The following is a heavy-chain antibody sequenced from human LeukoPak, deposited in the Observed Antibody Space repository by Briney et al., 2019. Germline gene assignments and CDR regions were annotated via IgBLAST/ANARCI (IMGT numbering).Heavy chain of an antibody. CDR1: GFTFSNYW. CDR3: ARDLGQYYDTSDNWFDP. Sequence: PGGSLRLSCAASGFTFSNYWMHWVRQAPGKGLVWVSRINSDGSRTNYADSVKGRFTISRDNAKNTLNLQMNSLRAEDTAVYYCARDLGQYYDTSDNWFDPWGQGTLVTVSS. V-gene: IGHV3-74*01. CDR2: INSDGSRT. D-gene: IGHD3-22*01. J-gene: IGHJ5*02.